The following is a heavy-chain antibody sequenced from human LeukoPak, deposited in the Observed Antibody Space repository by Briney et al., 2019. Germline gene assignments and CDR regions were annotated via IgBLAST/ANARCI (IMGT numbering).Heavy chain of an antibody. Sequence: SETLSLTCTVSGGSISSYYWTWIRQPPGKGLEWIGCVYYSGSPNYNPSLKSRVTISVDTSKNHFSLEVTSVTAADTAVYFCARNTSSSPWFDPWGQGTLVTVSS. CDR2: VYYSGSP. J-gene: IGHJ5*02. V-gene: IGHV4-59*01. D-gene: IGHD6-6*01. CDR1: GGSISSYY. CDR3: ARNTSSSPWFDP.